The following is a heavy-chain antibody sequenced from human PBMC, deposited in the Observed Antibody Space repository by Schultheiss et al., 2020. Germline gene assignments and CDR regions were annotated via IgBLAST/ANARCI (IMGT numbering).Heavy chain of an antibody. Sequence: SETLSLTCTVSGGSISSSSYYWGWIRQPPGKGLEWIGSIYYSGSTYYNPSLKSRVTISVDKSKNQFSLKLSSVTAADTAVYYCARDGAYSSSASIMDVWGQGTTVTVSS. CDR2: IYYSGST. J-gene: IGHJ6*02. CDR1: GGSISSSSYY. D-gene: IGHD6-13*01. V-gene: IGHV4-39*07. CDR3: ARDGAYSSSASIMDV.